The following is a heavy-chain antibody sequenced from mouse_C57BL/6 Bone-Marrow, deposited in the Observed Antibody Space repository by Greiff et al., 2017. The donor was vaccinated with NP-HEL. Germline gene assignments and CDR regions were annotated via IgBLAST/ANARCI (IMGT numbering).Heavy chain of an antibody. CDR1: GYTFTSYT. J-gene: IGHJ4*01. D-gene: IGHD1-1*02. V-gene: IGHV1-4*01. Sequence: QVQLKESGAELARPGASVKMSCKASGYTFTSYTMHWVKQRPGQGLEWIGYINPSSGYTKYNQKFKDKATLTAYKSSSTAYMQLGSLSSEDSAVYYCARWGWYYAMDYWGQGTSVTVSS. CDR2: INPSSGYT. CDR3: ARWGWYYAMDY.